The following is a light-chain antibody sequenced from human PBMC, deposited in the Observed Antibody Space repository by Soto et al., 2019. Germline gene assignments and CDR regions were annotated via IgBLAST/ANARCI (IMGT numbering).Light chain of an antibody. CDR1: SSDVGSYNL. CDR3: CSYAGSSSFYV. V-gene: IGLV2-23*02. CDR2: EVN. J-gene: IGLJ1*01. Sequence: LTQPASVSGSPGQSITISCTGTSSDVGSYNLVSWYQHHPDEAPKLIIYEVNKRPSGVSNRFSGSKSGNTASLTISGLQAEDEADYYCCSYAGSSSFYVFGSGTKVTVL.